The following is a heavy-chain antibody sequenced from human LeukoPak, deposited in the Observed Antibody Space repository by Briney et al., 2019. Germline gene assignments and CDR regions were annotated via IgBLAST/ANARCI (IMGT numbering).Heavy chain of an antibody. V-gene: IGHV1-24*01. D-gene: IGHD5-12*01. Sequence: ASVKVSFKVSGYTLTELSMHWVRQAPGKGLEWMGGFDPEDGETIYAQKFQGRVTMTEDTSTDTAYMELSSLRSEDTAVYYCATDKRKNSYHAGGWLDWGQGTLVTVSS. CDR3: ATDKRKNSYHAGGWLD. CDR1: GYTLTELS. J-gene: IGHJ4*02. CDR2: FDPEDGET.